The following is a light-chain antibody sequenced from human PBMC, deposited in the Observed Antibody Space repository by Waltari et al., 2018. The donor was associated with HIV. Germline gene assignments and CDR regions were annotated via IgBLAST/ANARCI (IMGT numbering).Light chain of an antibody. CDR3: NSYAGNNNLV. Sequence: QSALTQPPSASGSPGQSVTISCTGTSSDVGGYNYVSWYQQHPGKAPILIIYEVTKRPSGFPARFSGSKSGNMASLTVSGLQAEDEADYYCNSYAGNNNLVFGTGTRVTVL. J-gene: IGLJ1*01. CDR2: EVT. V-gene: IGLV2-8*01. CDR1: SSDVGGYNY.